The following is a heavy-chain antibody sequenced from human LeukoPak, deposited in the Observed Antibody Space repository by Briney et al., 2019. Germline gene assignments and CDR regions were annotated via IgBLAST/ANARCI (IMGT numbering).Heavy chain of an antibody. D-gene: IGHD6-19*01. J-gene: IGHJ4*02. CDR3: AREYSSGWYFDY. Sequence: SETLSLTCTVSGGSISNYYWSWIRQPAGKGLEWIGRIYSSGSTNYNPSLKSRVTMSVDTSKNQFSLKLTSVTAADTAVYYCAREYSSGWYFDYWGQGTLVTVSS. CDR2: IYSSGST. CDR1: GGSISNYY. V-gene: IGHV4-4*07.